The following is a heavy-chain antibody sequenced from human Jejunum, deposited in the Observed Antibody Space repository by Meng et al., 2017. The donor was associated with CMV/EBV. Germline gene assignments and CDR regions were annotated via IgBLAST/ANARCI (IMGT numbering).Heavy chain of an antibody. Sequence: TYYWRWIRQPPGKGLEWIGDIYYSGNTNYSPSLKSRVTISVDTSKKQFSLKLSSVAAADTAVYYCARAKPVGYDSGTYYNSFDCWGQGTLVTVSS. D-gene: IGHD3-10*01. CDR3: ARAKPVGYDSGTYYNSFDC. V-gene: IGHV4-59*01. J-gene: IGHJ4*02. CDR2: IYYSGNT. CDR1: TYY.